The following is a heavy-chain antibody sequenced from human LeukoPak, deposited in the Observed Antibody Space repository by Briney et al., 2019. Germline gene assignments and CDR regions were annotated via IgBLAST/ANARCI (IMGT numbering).Heavy chain of an antibody. CDR1: GFTSSAYG. J-gene: IGHJ5*02. V-gene: IGHV3-30*02. CDR3: AEDWSGNYNWSDP. CDR2: IYHGGTNK. Sequence: GGPLTLSCSVSGFTSSAYGMHWLRPAPGKERVGVACIYHGGTNKEYAHSVRGPFIISRDKSTNTLYLKINSLKDQATGLYYFAEDWSGNYNWSDPWGQGTLVTVSS. D-gene: IGHD3-3*01.